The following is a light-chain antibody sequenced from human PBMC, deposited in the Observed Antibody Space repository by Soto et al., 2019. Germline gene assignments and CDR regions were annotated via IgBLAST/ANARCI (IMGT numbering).Light chain of an antibody. CDR3: SSYTSSSAPSA. V-gene: IGLV2-14*01. CDR2: DVS. CDR1: SSDVGGYNY. J-gene: IGLJ1*01. Sequence: QSVLTQPAAVSGSPGQSITISCTGTSSDVGGYNYVSWYQQHPGKAPKLMIYDVSNRPSGVSNRFSGSKSGNTASLTISGLQAEDEADYYCSSYTSSSAPSAFGTGTKVTAL.